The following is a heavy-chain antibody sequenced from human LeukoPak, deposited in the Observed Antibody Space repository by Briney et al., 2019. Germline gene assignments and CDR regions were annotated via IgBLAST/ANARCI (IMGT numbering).Heavy chain of an antibody. V-gene: IGHV4-30-2*01. CDR3: ARYCTSTSCSSSYYFDY. D-gene: IGHD2-2*01. CDR1: GGSISSGGYS. J-gene: IGHJ4*02. Sequence: SQTLSLTCAVSGGSISSGGYSWSWIRQPPGKGLEWIGYIYHNGSTYYNPSLKSRVTISVDRSKNQFSLKLSSVTAADTAVYYCARYCTSTSCSSSYYFDYWGQGTLVTVSS. CDR2: IYHNGST.